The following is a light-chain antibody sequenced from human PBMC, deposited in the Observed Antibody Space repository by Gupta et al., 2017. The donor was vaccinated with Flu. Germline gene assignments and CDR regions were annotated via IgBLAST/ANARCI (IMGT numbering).Light chain of an antibody. CDR3: QQYTNWPLT. V-gene: IGKV3-15*01. J-gene: IGKJ4*01. Sequence: PATLSLSPGEGATLSCRASLGISGNLAWFQQMPGQAPRLLIYGVSTSATGIPSRFSGSGSGTEFTLTISSLQSEDFAVYYCQQYTNWPLTFGGGTKVEIK. CDR2: GVS. CDR1: LGISGN.